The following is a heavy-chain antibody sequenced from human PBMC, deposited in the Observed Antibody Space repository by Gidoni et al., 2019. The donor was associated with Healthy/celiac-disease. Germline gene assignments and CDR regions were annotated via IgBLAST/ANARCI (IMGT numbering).Heavy chain of an antibody. CDR3: ARVKVTTVTNLDY. CDR1: GFPFSRYA. Sequence: EVQLVESGGGLVKPGGSLGLSCAASGFPFSRYAVNWVRQAPGKGPEWVSSISSSSSYIYYADSVKGRFTISRDNAKNSLYLQMNSLRAEDTAVYYCARVKVTTVTNLDYWGQGTLVTVSS. V-gene: IGHV3-21*01. J-gene: IGHJ4*02. D-gene: IGHD4-17*01. CDR2: ISSSSSYI.